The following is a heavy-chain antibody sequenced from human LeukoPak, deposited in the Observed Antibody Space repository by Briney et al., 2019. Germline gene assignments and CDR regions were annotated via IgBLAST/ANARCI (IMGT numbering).Heavy chain of an antibody. CDR3: ARDHQIAVAGTGAFDI. Sequence: SETLSLTCAVYGGSFSGYYWSWIRQPPGKGLEWIGAINHSGSTNYNPSLKSRVTISVDTSKNQFSLKLSSVTAADTAVYYCARDHQIAVAGTGAFDIWGQGTMVTVSS. D-gene: IGHD6-19*01. J-gene: IGHJ3*02. V-gene: IGHV4-34*01. CDR1: GGSFSGYY. CDR2: INHSGST.